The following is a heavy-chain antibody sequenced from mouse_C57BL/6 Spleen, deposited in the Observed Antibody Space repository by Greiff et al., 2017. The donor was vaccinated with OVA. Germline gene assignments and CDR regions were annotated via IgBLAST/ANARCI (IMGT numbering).Heavy chain of an antibody. Sequence: DVMLVESGGDLVKPGGSPKLSCAASGFTFSSYGMSWVRQTPDKRLEWVATISSGGSYTYYPDSVKGRFTISRDNAKNTLYLQMSSLKSEDTAMYYCARQGAGTENYFDYWGQGTTLTVSS. CDR1: GFTFSSYG. D-gene: IGHD4-1*01. CDR3: ARQGAGTENYFDY. CDR2: ISSGGSYT. J-gene: IGHJ2*01. V-gene: IGHV5-6*02.